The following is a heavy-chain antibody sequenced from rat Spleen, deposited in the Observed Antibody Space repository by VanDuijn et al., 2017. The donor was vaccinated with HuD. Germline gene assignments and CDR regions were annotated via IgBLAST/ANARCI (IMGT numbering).Heavy chain of an antibody. CDR1: GFTFSDYG. Sequence: EVQLVESGGGLVQPGRSLKLSCAASGFTFSDYGMAWVRQAPTKGLEWVATISYGDSSGHSSTYYRDSVKGRFTISRANAKSTLNLQMDSLRSEDTATYYCVRQDTSGYSNWFTYWGQGTLVTVSS. V-gene: IGHV5-29*01. J-gene: IGHJ3*01. CDR2: ISYGDSSGHSST. D-gene: IGHD4-3*01. CDR3: VRQDTSGYSNWFTY.